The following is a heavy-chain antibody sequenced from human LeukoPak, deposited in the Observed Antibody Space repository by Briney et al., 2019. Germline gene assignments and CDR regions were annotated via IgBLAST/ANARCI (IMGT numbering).Heavy chain of an antibody. CDR2: INHSGST. D-gene: IGHD3-9*01. J-gene: IGHJ5*02. CDR1: GGSFSGYY. CDR3: ARGLRLRYFDWSLLRDWFDP. Sequence: SETLSLTCAVYGGSFSGYYWSWIRQPPGKGLEWIGEINHSGSTNYNPSLKSRVTLSVDTSKNQFSLKLSSVTAADTAVYYCARGLRLRYFDWSLLRDWFDPWGQGTLVTVSS. V-gene: IGHV4-34*01.